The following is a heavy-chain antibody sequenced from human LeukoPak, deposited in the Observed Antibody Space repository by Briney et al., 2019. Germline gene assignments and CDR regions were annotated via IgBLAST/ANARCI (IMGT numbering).Heavy chain of an antibody. CDR1: GFTFSSYW. CDR2: IKQDGSEK. D-gene: IGHD3-10*01. CDR3: ARKGSGVLLWFGELSLGAFDI. J-gene: IGHJ3*02. Sequence: GGSLRLSCAASGFTFSSYWMSWVRQAPGKGLEWVANIKQDGSEKYYVDSVKGRFTISRDNAKSSLYLQMNSLRAEDTAVYYCARKGSGVLLWFGELSLGAFDIWGQGTMVTVSS. V-gene: IGHV3-7*01.